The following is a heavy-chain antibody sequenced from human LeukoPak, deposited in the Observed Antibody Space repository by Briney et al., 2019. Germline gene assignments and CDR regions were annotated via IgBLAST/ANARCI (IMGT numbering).Heavy chain of an antibody. J-gene: IGHJ4*01. CDR1: GYTFNNSA. Sequence: GGSLRLPCAASGYTFNNSAMSWVRQAPGKGLEWVSTLSGSGITTDYADSVKSWFTISRDNSKNTLYLQMNTLRTEDSALYYCAKGIYSSGWSYYDYWGHGTLVTVSS. V-gene: IGHV3-23*01. CDR3: AKGIYSSGWSYYDY. CDR2: LSGSGITT. D-gene: IGHD6-19*01.